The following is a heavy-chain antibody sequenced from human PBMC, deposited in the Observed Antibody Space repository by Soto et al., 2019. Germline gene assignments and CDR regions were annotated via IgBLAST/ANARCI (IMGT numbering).Heavy chain of an antibody. J-gene: IGHJ4*02. Sequence: ASVKVSCKASGYTFASSGLNWARQAPGQGLEWMGWISTYNGNTNYAQKFQGRVSMTTDTSTNTAYMELRSLRSDDTAMYYCAISPYSSSWYYFDYWGPGTLVTVSS. V-gene: IGHV1-18*01. CDR2: ISTYNGNT. CDR3: AISPYSSSWYYFDY. D-gene: IGHD6-13*01. CDR1: GYTFASSG.